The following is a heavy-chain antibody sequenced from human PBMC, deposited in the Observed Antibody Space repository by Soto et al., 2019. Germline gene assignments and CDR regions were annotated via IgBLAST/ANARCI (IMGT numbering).Heavy chain of an antibody. CDR1: GYIFISYG. Sequence: RASVKVSCKASGYIFISYGIIWVRQAPGQGLEWMGWISGYNGNTNYAQKVQGRVTMTTDTSTSTAYMELRSLRYDDTAVYYGASDSGSDLSAPGAVFDYWGQGALVTVSS. J-gene: IGHJ4*02. CDR2: ISGYNGNT. D-gene: IGHD3-10*01. V-gene: IGHV1-18*01. CDR3: ASDSGSDLSAPGAVFDY.